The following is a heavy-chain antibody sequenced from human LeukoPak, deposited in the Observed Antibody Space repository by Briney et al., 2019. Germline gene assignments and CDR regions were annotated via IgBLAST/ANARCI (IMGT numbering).Heavy chain of an antibody. V-gene: IGHV1-18*01. Sequence: ASVKVSCKASGYTFTSYGISWVRQAPGQGLEWMGWISAYNGNTNYARKLQGRVTMTTDTSTSTAYMELRSLRSDDTAVHYCASLRTEYYYDSSGYYYDYWGQGTLVTVSS. CDR1: GYTFTSYG. D-gene: IGHD3-22*01. CDR2: ISAYNGNT. J-gene: IGHJ4*02. CDR3: ASLRTEYYYDSSGYYYDY.